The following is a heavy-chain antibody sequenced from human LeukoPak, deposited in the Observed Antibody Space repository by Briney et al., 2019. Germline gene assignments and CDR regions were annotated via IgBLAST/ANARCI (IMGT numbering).Heavy chain of an antibody. V-gene: IGHV1-2*02. CDR3: ARRAIRAAAGTSYNWFDP. D-gene: IGHD6-13*01. CDR2: VNPNSGGT. Sequence: GASVKVSCKASGYTFTGYDMHGVRQAPGQGLEWMGWVNPNSGGTNYAQKFQGRVTMTRDTSISTAYMELSRLRSDDTAVYYCARRAIRAAAGTSYNWFDPWGQGTLVTVSS. J-gene: IGHJ5*02. CDR1: GYTFTGYD.